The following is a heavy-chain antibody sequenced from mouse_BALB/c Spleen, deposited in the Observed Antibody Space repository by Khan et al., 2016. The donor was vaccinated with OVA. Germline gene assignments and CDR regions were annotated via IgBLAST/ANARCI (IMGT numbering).Heavy chain of an antibody. CDR3: ARMAGK. Sequence: VQLQQSGAELVKPGATVKLSCTASGFNFKNTYMHWLKQWPEQGLEWIGRIEPPNGNTKYDEKFQGKATITADTSSNTAYLQLSSLTYEDTAIYYCARMAGKWGQGTTLTVSS. CDR2: IEPPNGNT. V-gene: IGHV14-3*02. J-gene: IGHJ2*01. CDR1: GFNFKNTY.